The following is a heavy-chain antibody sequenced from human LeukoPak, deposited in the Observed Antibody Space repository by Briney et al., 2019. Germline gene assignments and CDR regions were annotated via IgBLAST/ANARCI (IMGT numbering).Heavy chain of an antibody. V-gene: IGHV3-74*01. D-gene: IGHD1-26*01. J-gene: IGHJ5*02. Sequence: PGGSLRLSCVASGFTFSNYWMHWVRQAPGKGLVWVSRINSDGSSTSYADFVKGRFTISRDNAKNTLYLQMNSLRAEDTAVYYCARDPEYSGAYSWFDPWGQGTLVTVSS. CDR3: ARDPEYSGAYSWFDP. CDR2: INSDGSST. CDR1: GFTFSNYW.